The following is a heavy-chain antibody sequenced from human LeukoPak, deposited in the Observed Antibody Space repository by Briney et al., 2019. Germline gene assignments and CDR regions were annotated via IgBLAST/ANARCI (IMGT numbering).Heavy chain of an antibody. CDR2: IHYSGNT. D-gene: IGHD3-3*01. CDR3: ARPNDFWSGYYN. J-gene: IGHJ3*02. V-gene: IGHV4-61*01. CDR1: GDSVRTNNYY. Sequence: SETLSLTCTVSGDSVRTNNYYWSWIRQPPGEGLEWIGYIHYSGNTNYNTSLKSRVTISVDTSKNQFSLKLSSVTAADTAVYYCARPNDFWSGYYNWGQGTMVTVSS.